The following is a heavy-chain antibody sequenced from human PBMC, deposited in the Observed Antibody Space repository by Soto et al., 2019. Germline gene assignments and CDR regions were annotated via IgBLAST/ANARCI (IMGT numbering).Heavy chain of an antibody. V-gene: IGHV4-34*01. Sequence: SETLSLTCAVYGGPFSGYYWSWIRQPPGKGLEWIGEINHSGSTNYNPSLKSRVTISVDTSKNQFSLKLSSVTAADTAVYYCARVKLAGRGSFHDRGQGTLVTVSS. J-gene: IGHJ4*02. D-gene: IGHD3-3*02. CDR1: GGPFSGYY. CDR3: ARVKLAGRGSFHD. CDR2: INHSGST.